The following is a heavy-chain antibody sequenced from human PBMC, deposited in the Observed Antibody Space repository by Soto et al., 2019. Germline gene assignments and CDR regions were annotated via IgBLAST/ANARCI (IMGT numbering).Heavy chain of an antibody. D-gene: IGHD6-13*01. J-gene: IGHJ6*02. V-gene: IGHV1-69*06. CDR3: ARDRGIAAAGTGYYYYYGMDV. CDR2: IIPIFGTA. Sequence: ASVKVSCKASGGTFSSYAISWVRQAPGQGLEWMGGIIPIFGTANYAQKFQGRVTITADKSTSTAYMELNSLRAEDTAVYYCARDRGIAAAGTGYYYYYGMDVWGQGTTVTVSS. CDR1: GGTFSSYA.